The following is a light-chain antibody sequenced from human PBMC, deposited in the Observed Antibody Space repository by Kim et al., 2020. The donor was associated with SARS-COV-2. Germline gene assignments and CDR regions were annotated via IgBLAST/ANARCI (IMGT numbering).Light chain of an antibody. CDR2: WAS. Sequence: DIVMTKSPDSLAVSLGERATINCKSSQSVLYSSNNKNYLAWYQQKPGQPPKLLIYWASTRESGVPDRFSGSGSGTDFTLTISSLQAEDVAVYYCQQYYSTRGTFGQGTKVDIK. J-gene: IGKJ1*01. V-gene: IGKV4-1*01. CDR1: QSVLYSSNNKNY. CDR3: QQYYSTRGT.